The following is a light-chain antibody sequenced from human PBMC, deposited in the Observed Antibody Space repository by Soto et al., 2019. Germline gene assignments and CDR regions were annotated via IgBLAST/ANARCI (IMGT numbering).Light chain of an antibody. J-gene: IGKJ1*01. CDR3: QQYGTSPGT. CDR2: GAS. CDR1: QSISSTR. V-gene: IGKV3-20*01. Sequence: VFSQSAYTLSLSPGERATLSCRVSQSISSTRLVWYQQKPVQAPTLLILGASSRATGIPDRFSGSGSGTDFTLTISGLQPEDFAVYYCQQYGTSPGTFGQGTKVDI.